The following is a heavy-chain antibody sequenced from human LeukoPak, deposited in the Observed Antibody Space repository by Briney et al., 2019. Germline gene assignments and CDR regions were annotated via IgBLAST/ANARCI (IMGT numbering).Heavy chain of an antibody. CDR3: ARGIVVDI. CDR2: IYYSGNT. CDR1: GDSISSSNSY. J-gene: IGHJ3*02. V-gene: IGHV4-39*01. D-gene: IGHD2-21*01. Sequence: SETLSLTCTVSGDSISSSNSYWGWIRQPPGEGLEWIGSIYYSGNTYYNTSLKSRVTISVDTSKNQFSLRLNSVTAADTAVYYCARGIVVDIWGQGTMVTVSS.